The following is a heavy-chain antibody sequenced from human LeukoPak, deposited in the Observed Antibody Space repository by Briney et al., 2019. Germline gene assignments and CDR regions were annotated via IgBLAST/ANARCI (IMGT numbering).Heavy chain of an antibody. D-gene: IGHD3-3*01. CDR3: AREGKDYDFWSGYSGILYYYYGMDV. V-gene: IGHV3-7*03. CDR1: GFTFSSYW. J-gene: IGHJ6*02. CDR2: IKQDGSEK. Sequence: GGSLRLSCAASGFTFSSYWMSRVRQAPGKGLEWVANIKQDGSEKYYVDSVKGRFTISRDNAKNSLYLQMNSLRAEDTAVYYCAREGKDYDFWSGYSGILYYYYGMDVWGQGTTVTVSS.